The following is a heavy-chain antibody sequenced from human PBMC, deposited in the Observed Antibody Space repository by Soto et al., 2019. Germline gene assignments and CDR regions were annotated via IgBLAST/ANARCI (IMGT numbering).Heavy chain of an antibody. CDR1: GDTFSSYA. D-gene: IGHD3-22*01. V-gene: IGHV1-69*01. CDR2: IIPIFGTA. J-gene: IGHJ6*02. CDR3: ARDGSGSRSRASPMDV. Sequence: QVQLVQSGAEVKKPGSSVKVSCKASGDTFSSYAISWVRQAPGQGLEWMGGIIPIFGTANYAQKFQGRVTITADESTSTASTELSSLRSEDTAVYYCARDGSGSRSRASPMDVWGQGTTVTVSS.